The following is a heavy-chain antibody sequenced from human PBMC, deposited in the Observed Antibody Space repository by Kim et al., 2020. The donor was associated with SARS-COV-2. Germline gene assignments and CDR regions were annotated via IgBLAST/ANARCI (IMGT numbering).Heavy chain of an antibody. CDR2: ISSSSDYT. CDR3: ARGYKSTICY. J-gene: IGHJ4*02. D-gene: IGHD1-20*01. Sequence: GGSLRLSCAASGFTLSTYSVNWVRQAPGKGLEWVSSISSSSDYTYYADSVKGRFTISRDNAKNSLYLQMNSLRAEDTAVYYCARGYKSTICYWGQGTLVT. CDR1: GFTLSTYS. V-gene: IGHV3-21*01.